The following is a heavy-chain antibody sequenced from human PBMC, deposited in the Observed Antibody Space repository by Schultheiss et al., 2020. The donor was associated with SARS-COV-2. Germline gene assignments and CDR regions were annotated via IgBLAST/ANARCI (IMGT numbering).Heavy chain of an antibody. Sequence: GGSLRLSCAASGFTFSSYGMHWVRQAPGKGLEWVSGISWNSGSIGYADSVKGRFTISRDNAKNSLYLQMNSLRAEDTALYYCVSYYYDSSGYYHAGYFDYWGQGTLVTVSS. CDR3: VSYYYDSSGYYHAGYFDY. CDR1: GFTFSSYG. J-gene: IGHJ4*02. CDR2: ISWNSGSI. V-gene: IGHV3-9*01. D-gene: IGHD3-22*01.